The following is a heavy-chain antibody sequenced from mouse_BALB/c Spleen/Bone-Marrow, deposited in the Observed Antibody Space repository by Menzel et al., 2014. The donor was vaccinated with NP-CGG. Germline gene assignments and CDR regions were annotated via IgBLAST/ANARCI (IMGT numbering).Heavy chain of an antibody. Sequence: QVQLQQSGAELVKPGASVKLSCKASGYTFTSYWMHWVKQRPGQGLEWIGEINPSNGRTNYNEKFKSKATLTVDKSSSTVYMQLSSLTSEDSAVYYCARTYFDYWGQGTTLTVSS. J-gene: IGHJ2*01. CDR2: INPSNGRT. CDR3: ARTYFDY. V-gene: IGHV1S81*02. CDR1: GYTFTSYW.